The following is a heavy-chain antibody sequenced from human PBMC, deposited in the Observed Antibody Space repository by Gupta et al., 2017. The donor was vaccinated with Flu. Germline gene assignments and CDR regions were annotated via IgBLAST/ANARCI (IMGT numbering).Heavy chain of an antibody. V-gene: IGHV3-23*05. CDR3: VKATDRYHIGWTLPHFDS. CDR2: STNREKDT. D-gene: IGHD3-9*01. Sequence: EVQLWESVGALVQPGESLRLSCRGSGFTSSDYALRCVSQATGRGLEWVAGSTNREKDTFYTSSAEGRFTISRDNWEDTLFLQMRSLSIDDTAVYFCVKATDRYHIGWTLPHFDSWGRGTQVSVSS. CDR1: GFTSSDYA. J-gene: IGHJ2*01.